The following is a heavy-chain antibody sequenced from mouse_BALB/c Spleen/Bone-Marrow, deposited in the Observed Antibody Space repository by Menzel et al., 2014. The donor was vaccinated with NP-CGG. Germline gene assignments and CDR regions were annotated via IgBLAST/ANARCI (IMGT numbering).Heavy chain of an antibody. J-gene: IGHJ3*01. CDR2: IYPGDGDT. V-gene: IGHV1-80*01. Sequence: QVQLQQSGAELVMPGSSVKISCKASGYAFSSYWMNWVKQRPGQGLEWIGQIYPGDGDTNYNGKFKGKATLTADKSSSTAYMQLSSLTSEDSAVYFCARTGNLAWFAYWGQGTLVTVSA. CDR1: GYAFSSYW. CDR3: ARTGNLAWFAY. D-gene: IGHD2-1*01.